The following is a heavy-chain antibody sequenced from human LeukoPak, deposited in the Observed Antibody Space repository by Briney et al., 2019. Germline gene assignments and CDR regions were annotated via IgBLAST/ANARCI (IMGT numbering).Heavy chain of an antibody. CDR2: IKSKTDGGTT. CDR1: GFTFSNAW. V-gene: IGHV3-15*01. Sequence: GGSLRLSCAASGFTFSNAWMSWVRQAPGKGLEWVGRIKSKTDGGTTDYAAPVKGRFTISREDSKNTLYLQMNSLKTEDTAVYYCTTAKVLRFLEWSRSTTDYWGQGTLVTVSS. D-gene: IGHD3-3*01. CDR3: TTAKVLRFLEWSRSTTDY. J-gene: IGHJ4*02.